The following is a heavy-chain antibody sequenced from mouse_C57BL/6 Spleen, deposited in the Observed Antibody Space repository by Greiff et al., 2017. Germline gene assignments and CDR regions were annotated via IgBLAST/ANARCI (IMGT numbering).Heavy chain of an antibody. CDR1: GFTFSDFY. V-gene: IGHV7-1*01. Sequence: VQVVESGGGLVQSGRSLRLSCATSGFTFSDFYMEWVRQAPGKGLEWIAASRNKANDYTTEYSASVKGRFIVSRDNSQSILYLQMNALRAEDTAIYYCARDAGYGNYGYYAMDYWGQGTSVTVSS. D-gene: IGHD2-10*02. CDR2: SRNKANDYTT. J-gene: IGHJ4*01. CDR3: ARDAGYGNYGYYAMDY.